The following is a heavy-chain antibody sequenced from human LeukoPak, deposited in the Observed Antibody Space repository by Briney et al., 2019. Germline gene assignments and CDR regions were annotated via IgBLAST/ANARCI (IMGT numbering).Heavy chain of an antibody. D-gene: IGHD3-3*01. Sequence: QSGGSLRLSCEAPGFSFRTYGMHWVRQAPGKGLEWVALIWHDGSKKYYGDSVMGRFTISRDNSKNTQYLQMSRLRAEDTAVYYCAMRSGPNHYNWFDPWGQGTLVTVSS. CDR3: AMRSGPNHYNWFDP. J-gene: IGHJ5*02. CDR2: IWHDGSKK. CDR1: GFSFRTYG. V-gene: IGHV3-33*01.